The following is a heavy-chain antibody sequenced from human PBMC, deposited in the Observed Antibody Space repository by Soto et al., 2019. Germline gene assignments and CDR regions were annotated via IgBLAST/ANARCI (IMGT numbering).Heavy chain of an antibody. Sequence: SVKVSCKASGGTFSSYTISWVRQAPGQGLEWMGRIIPILGIANYAQKFQGRVTITADKSTSTAYMELSSLRSEDTAVYYCARGSQDYYDSSGYYYGAFDIWGQGTMVTVSS. CDR2: IIPILGIA. D-gene: IGHD3-22*01. CDR3: ARGSQDYYDSSGYYYGAFDI. CDR1: GGTFSSYT. V-gene: IGHV1-69*02. J-gene: IGHJ3*02.